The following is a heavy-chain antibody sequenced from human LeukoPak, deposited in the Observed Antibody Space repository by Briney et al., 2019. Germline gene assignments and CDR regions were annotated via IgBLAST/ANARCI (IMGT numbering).Heavy chain of an antibody. CDR1: GFTFSSFA. V-gene: IGHV3-23*01. D-gene: IGHD6-19*01. Sequence: GGSLRLSCAASGFTFSSFAMNWVRQAPGTGLEWVSSISGSGTSTYYADSVKGRFTISRDNSKNTLYLQMNSLRAEDTAVYYCAKVSIAVARGLYYFDYWGQGTLVTVSS. CDR2: ISGSGTST. CDR3: AKVSIAVARGLYYFDY. J-gene: IGHJ4*02.